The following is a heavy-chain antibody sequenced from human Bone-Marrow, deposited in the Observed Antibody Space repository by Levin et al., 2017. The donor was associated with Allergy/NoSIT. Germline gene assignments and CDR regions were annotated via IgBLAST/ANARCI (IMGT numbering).Heavy chain of an antibody. CDR3: TRGQCSTFNI. J-gene: IGHJ3*02. CDR2: TYYRSKWYT. Sequence: SQTLSLTCAISGDSVSSNSVAWNWIRQSPSRGLEFLGRTYYRSKWYTDHAVSVKGRITINVDTSKNQFSLQLNSVTPGDTTVYYCTRGQCSTFNIWGQGTMVTVS. D-gene: IGHD4-11*01. CDR1: GDSVSSNSVA. V-gene: IGHV6-1*01.